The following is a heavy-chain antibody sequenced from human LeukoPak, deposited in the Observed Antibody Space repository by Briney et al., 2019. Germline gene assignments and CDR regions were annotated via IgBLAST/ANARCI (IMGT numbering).Heavy chain of an antibody. Sequence: GGSLRLSCAASGFTVSNNYMSWVRQAPGKGLEWVSVIYSIGTTYYADSVKGRFTISRDNSKNTVYLQMNSLRGEDTAVYYCXXGGFYGSGSLDYWGQGTLVTVSS. D-gene: IGHD3-10*01. J-gene: IGHJ4*02. CDR2: IYSIGTT. CDR3: XXGGFYGSGSLDY. V-gene: IGHV3-53*01. CDR1: GFTVSNNY.